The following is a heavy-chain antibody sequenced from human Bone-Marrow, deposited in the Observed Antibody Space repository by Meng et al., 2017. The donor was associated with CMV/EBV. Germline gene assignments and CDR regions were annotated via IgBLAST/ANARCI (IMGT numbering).Heavy chain of an antibody. J-gene: IGHJ4*02. V-gene: IGHV1-8*03. Sequence: ASVKVSCKASGGTFSSYAISWVRQAPGQGLEWMGWMNPNSDNTAYAQKFQGRVTITRNTSLRTAYMELSSLRSEDTAVYYCARGRAGDYGDLGAGLDSWGQGTRVTSYS. CDR3: ARGRAGDYGDLGAGLDS. CDR2: MNPNSDNT. D-gene: IGHD4-17*01. CDR1: GGTFSSYA.